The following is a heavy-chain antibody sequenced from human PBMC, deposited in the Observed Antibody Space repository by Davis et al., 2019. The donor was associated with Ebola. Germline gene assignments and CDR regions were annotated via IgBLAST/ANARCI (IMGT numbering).Heavy chain of an antibody. CDR1: GFTFSSYG. D-gene: IGHD3-10*01. V-gene: IGHV3-30*18. CDR2: ISYDGSNK. CDR3: AKVGGSSGFQDY. J-gene: IGHJ4*02. Sequence: GESLKISCAASGFTFSSYGMHWVRQAPGKGLEWVAVISYDGSNKYYADSVKGRFTISRDNSKNTLYLQMNSLRAEDTAVYYCAKVGGSSGFQDYWGQGTLVTVSS.